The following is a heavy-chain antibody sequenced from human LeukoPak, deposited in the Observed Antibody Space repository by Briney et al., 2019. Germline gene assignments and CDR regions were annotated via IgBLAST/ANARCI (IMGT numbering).Heavy chain of an antibody. D-gene: IGHD6-19*01. J-gene: IGHJ4*02. V-gene: IGHV3-30*02. Sequence: GGSLRLSCAASGFPFSSYWMSWVRQAPGKGLEWVASIQSDGGNKYYADSMKGRFTISKDNSKNTVGMEMNSLRAEDTAVYYCARDRGWAVDFWGQGALVTVSS. CDR2: IQSDGGNK. CDR1: GFPFSSYW. CDR3: ARDRGWAVDF.